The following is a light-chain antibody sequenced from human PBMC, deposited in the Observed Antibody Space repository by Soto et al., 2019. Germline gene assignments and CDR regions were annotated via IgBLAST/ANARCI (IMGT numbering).Light chain of an antibody. CDR3: QQYGSSPRT. J-gene: IGKJ1*01. CDR1: QSVSSIY. CDR2: GAS. V-gene: IGKV3-20*01. Sequence: EIVLTQSPGTRSLSPMEIATPSCMASQSVSSIYLAWYQQKPGQAPSLLIYGASSRATGIPDRFSGSGSGTDFTLTISRLEPEDFAVYYCQQYGSSPRTFGQGTKVDIK.